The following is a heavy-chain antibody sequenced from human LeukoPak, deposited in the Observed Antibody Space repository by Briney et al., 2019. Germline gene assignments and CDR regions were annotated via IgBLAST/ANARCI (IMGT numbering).Heavy chain of an antibody. D-gene: IGHD3-22*01. CDR2: INHSGST. CDR3: ARPYAYYDSSGYYGN. V-gene: IGHV4-34*01. CDR1: GGSFSGYY. Sequence: PSETLSLTCAVYGGSFSGYYWSWIRQPPGKGLEWIGEINHSGSTNYNPSLKSRVTISVDTSKNQFSLKLSSVTAADTAAYYCARPYAYYDSSGYYGNWGQGTLVTVSS. J-gene: IGHJ4*02.